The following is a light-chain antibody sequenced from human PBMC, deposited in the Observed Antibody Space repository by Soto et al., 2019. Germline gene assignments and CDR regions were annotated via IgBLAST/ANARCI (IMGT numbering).Light chain of an antibody. V-gene: IGLV4-60*03. CDR2: VEGSGGY. CDR1: SGHMSYI. J-gene: IGLJ3*02. Sequence: QAVVTQSSSASVSPGSSVNLTCTLSSGHMSYIIAWHQQQPGKAPRYLMKVEGSGGYNKGSGIPDRFSGSSSRADRYLTISNLQSEDEAYYFCEYWDSTTRLFGGGTKLTVL. CDR3: EYWDSTTRL.